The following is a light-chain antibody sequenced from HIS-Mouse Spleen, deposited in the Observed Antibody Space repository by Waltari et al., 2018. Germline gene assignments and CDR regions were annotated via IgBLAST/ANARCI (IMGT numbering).Light chain of an antibody. CDR3: CSYAGSSTWV. J-gene: IGLJ3*02. Sequence: QSALTQPASVSGSPGQSITISCTGTSSDVGSYNLVSWYHQHPGKAPKLRVYEGSKRPSGVSNLFSGSKSGNTASLTISVLQAEEEADYYCCSYAGSSTWVFGGGTKLTVL. V-gene: IGLV2-23*01. CDR2: EGS. CDR1: SSDVGSYNL.